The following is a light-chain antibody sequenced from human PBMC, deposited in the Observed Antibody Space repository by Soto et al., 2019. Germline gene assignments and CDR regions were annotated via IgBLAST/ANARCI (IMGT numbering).Light chain of an antibody. CDR2: GAS. Sequence: EIVLTQSPGTLSLSPGERATLSCRASQSVSSSYLAWYQQKPGQAPRLLIYGASSRATGIPGRFSGSGSGTDFPLTISRLEPEDFAVYYCQQYGSSPFTFGPGTKVDIK. J-gene: IGKJ3*01. CDR1: QSVSSSY. CDR3: QQYGSSPFT. V-gene: IGKV3-20*01.